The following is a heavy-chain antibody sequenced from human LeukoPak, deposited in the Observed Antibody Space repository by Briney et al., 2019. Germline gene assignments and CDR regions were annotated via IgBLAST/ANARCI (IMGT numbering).Heavy chain of an antibody. CDR2: ISGSGGST. CDR1: VFTLSSYA. Sequence: GGSLRLSCAASVFTLSSYAMSWVRQAPGKGLEWVSAISGSGGSTYYADSVQGPFTISRDNAKNSLYLQMNSLRAEDTAVYYWARESIDGYAGETYGMDVWGQGTTVTVSS. J-gene: IGHJ6*02. V-gene: IGHV3-23*01. CDR3: ARESIDGYAGETYGMDV. D-gene: IGHD5-24*01.